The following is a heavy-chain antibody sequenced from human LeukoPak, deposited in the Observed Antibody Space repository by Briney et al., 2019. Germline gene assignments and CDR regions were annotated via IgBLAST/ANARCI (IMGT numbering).Heavy chain of an antibody. V-gene: IGHV5-51*01. CDR3: ASTYSSSGDWFDP. D-gene: IGHD6-6*01. J-gene: IGHJ5*02. CDR2: IYPGDSDT. CDR1: GYSFTSYW. Sequence: GESLKISCKGSGYSFTSYWIGWVRQMPGKGLEWMGIIYPGDSDTRYSPSFQGQVTISADKSISTAYLQWSSLKASDTAMYYCASTYSSSGDWFDPWGQGTLVTVSS.